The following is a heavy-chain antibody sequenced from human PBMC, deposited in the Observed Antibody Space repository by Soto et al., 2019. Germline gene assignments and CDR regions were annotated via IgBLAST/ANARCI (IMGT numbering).Heavy chain of an antibody. J-gene: IGHJ4*02. CDR1: GGSISSTNW. CDR3: VRDSGNGWKDY. V-gene: IGHV4-4*02. Sequence: QVQLQESGPGLVKPSGTLSLTCAVSGGSISSTNWRNWVRQPPGKGLEWIGEIDHSGSTNYNPSLKSRVTMSVDKPKNQFSLKLSSVTAADTAVYYCVRDSGNGWKDYWGQGTLVTVSS. D-gene: IGHD6-19*01. CDR2: IDHSGST.